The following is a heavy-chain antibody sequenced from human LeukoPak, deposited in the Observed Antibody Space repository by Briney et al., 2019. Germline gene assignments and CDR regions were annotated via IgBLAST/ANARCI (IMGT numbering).Heavy chain of an antibody. CDR3: ARGDYYDSSGYYYRGCYFDY. CDR1: GGSISSYY. CDR2: IYYSGST. D-gene: IGHD3-22*01. Sequence: SETLSLTCTVSGGSISSYYWSWIRQPPGKGLEWIGYIYYSGSTNYNPSLKSRVTISVDTSKNQVALKLTSVTAADTPVYYCARGDYYDSSGYYYRGCYFDYWGQGTLVTVSS. J-gene: IGHJ4*02. V-gene: IGHV4-59*01.